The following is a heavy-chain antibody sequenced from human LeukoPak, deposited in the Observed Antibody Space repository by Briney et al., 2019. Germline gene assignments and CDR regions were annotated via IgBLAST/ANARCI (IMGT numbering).Heavy chain of an antibody. J-gene: IGHJ4*02. D-gene: IGHD3-10*01. CDR1: GYSFTSYW. V-gene: IGHV5-51*01. CDR3: ARLQNVLLWFGELYY. CDR2: IYPGDSDT. Sequence: GESLKISCKGSGYSFTSYWIGWVRQMPGKGLEWMGIIYPGDSDTRYSPSFQGQFTISADKSISTAYLQWSSLKASDTAMYYCARLQNVLLWFGELYYWGQGILVTVSS.